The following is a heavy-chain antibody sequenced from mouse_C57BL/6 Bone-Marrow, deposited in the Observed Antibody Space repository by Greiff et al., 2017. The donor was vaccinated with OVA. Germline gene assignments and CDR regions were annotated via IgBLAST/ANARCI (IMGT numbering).Heavy chain of an antibody. CDR1: GYTFTDYE. V-gene: IGHV1-15*01. CDR2: IDPETGGT. D-gene: IGHD1-1*01. J-gene: IGHJ3*01. CDR3: ARERAYYYGSSLAY. Sequence: VQLQQSGAELVRPGASVTLSCKASGYTFTDYEMHWVKQTPVHGLEWIGAIDPETGGTAYNQKFKGKATLTVDTSSSTAYMQLSSLTSEDSAVYYCARERAYYYGSSLAYWGQGTLVTVSA.